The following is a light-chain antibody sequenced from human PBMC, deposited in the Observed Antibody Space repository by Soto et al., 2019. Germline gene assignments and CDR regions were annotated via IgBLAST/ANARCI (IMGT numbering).Light chain of an antibody. CDR3: SSYAGSSNV. CDR1: SSDVGGYNY. Sequence: SALTQPPSASGSPGQSVAISCTGTSSDVGGYNYVSWYQRHPGKAPKLMIYEVNKRPSGVPDRFSGSKSGNTASLTVSGLQAEDEADYYCSSYAGSSNVFGTGTKATVL. J-gene: IGLJ1*01. V-gene: IGLV2-8*01. CDR2: EVN.